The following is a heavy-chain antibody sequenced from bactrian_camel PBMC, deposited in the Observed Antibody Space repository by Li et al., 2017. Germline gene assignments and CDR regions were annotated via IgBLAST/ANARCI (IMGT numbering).Heavy chain of an antibody. CDR2: VDKEGFT. CDR1: GYTLPLH. J-gene: IGHJ4*01. V-gene: IGHV3S53*01. D-gene: IGHD3*01. CDR3: ATGEGFDCSGAYCSLHY. Sequence: QLVESGGGSVQAGGSLKLSCVASGYTLPLHTAWFRRLPGQGREGVAAVDKEGFTSYADSVKGRFTISRDNAKNTVYLQMNSLKSEDTALYFCATGEGFDCSGAYCSLHYWGQGTQVTVS.